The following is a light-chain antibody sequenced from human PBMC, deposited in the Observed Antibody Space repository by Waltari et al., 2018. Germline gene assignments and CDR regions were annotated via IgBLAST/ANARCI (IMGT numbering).Light chain of an antibody. CDR1: SSDVGGSNY. CDR3: CSYAGSFVV. V-gene: IGLV2-11*01. J-gene: IGLJ2*01. CDR2: DVS. Sequence: QSALTQPRSVSGSPGQSVTIPCPGTSSDVGGSNYVSWYQQHPGKAPKLMIYDVSKRPSGVPDRFSGSKSGNTASLTISGLQAEDEADYYCCSYAGSFVVFGGGTKLTVL.